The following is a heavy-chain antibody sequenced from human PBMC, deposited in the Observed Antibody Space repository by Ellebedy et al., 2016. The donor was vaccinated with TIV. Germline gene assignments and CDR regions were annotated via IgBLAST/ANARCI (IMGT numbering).Heavy chain of an antibody. CDR1: SDSVSSFY. V-gene: IGHV4-59*08. Sequence: SETLSLTCTVSSDSVSSFYWSWIRQPPGKGLEWIGYIYDYIGTTNYNPSLKSRVTISVDTSKNQVSLKLTSVTAADTAVYYCARLNLVRGVTGPNFDSWGQGTLVTVSA. D-gene: IGHD3-10*01. CDR2: IYDYIGTT. CDR3: ARLNLVRGVTGPNFDS. J-gene: IGHJ4*02.